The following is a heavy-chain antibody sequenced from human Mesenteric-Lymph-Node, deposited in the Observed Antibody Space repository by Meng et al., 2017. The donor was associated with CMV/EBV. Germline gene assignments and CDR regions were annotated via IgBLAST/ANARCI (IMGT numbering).Heavy chain of an antibody. J-gene: IGHJ5*02. D-gene: IGHD3-3*01. CDR3: ARLYYDFSESWFDP. V-gene: IGHV4-4*07. Sequence: GSLRLSCTVSGGSISSYYWSWIRQPAGKGLEWIGRIYTSGSTNYNPSLKSRVTMSVDTSKNQFSLKLSSVTAADTAVYCCARLYYDFSESWFDPWGQGTLVTVSS. CDR1: GGSISSYY. CDR2: IYTSGST.